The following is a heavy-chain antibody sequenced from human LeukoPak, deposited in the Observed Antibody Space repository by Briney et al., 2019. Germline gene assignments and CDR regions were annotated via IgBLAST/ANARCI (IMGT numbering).Heavy chain of an antibody. J-gene: IGHJ4*02. V-gene: IGHV1-69*13. CDR1: GGTFSSYA. Sequence: ASVKVSCKASGGTFSSYAISWVRQAPGQGLEWMGGIIPIFGTANYAQKFQGRVTITADESTSTAYMELSSLRSEDTAVYYCVRDGLRYCSSTSCYTFDYWGQGTLVTVSS. CDR3: VRDGLRYCSSTSCYTFDY. D-gene: IGHD2-2*02. CDR2: IIPIFGTA.